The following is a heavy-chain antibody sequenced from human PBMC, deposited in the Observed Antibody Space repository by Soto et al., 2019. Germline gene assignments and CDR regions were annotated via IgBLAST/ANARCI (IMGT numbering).Heavy chain of an antibody. D-gene: IGHD6-25*01. CDR3: AKYRSADYYYMDV. Sequence: GASVKVSCKASGYTFTGYYMHWVRQAPGQGLEWMGWINPNSGGTNYAQKFQGWVTMTRDTSISTAYMELSRLRSDDTAVYYCAKYRSADYYYMDVWGKGTTVTVSS. J-gene: IGHJ6*03. CDR2: INPNSGGT. CDR1: GYTFTGYY. V-gene: IGHV1-2*04.